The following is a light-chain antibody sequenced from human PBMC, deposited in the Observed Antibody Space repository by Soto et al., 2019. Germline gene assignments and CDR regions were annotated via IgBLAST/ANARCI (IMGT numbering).Light chain of an antibody. J-gene: IGKJ1*01. CDR2: DAS. V-gene: IGKV3-20*01. Sequence: EIVLTQSPGTLSLSPGERATLSCRASQSVRSYLAWYQQKPGQAPRLLISDASSRATGVPDRFTGSGSGTDFTLTISRLEPEDFAVYYCQQYGSSPRTFGQGTKVDIK. CDR3: QQYGSSPRT. CDR1: QSVRSY.